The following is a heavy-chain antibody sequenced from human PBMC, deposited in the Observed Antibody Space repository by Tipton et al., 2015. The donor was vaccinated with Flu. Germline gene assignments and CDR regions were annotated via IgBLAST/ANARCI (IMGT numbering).Heavy chain of an antibody. D-gene: IGHD4-11*01. CDR3: ARYPESNYHWFGP. J-gene: IGHJ5*02. CDR2: IYTTGST. Sequence: TLSLTCTVSGGFITSGSYYWSWIRQSAGKGLEWIGRIYTTGSTNYNPSLRSRVTISGDTSKNQFSLQLNSVTAEDTAVYYCARYPESNYHWFGPWGQGALVTVSS. CDR1: GGFITSGSYY. V-gene: IGHV4-61*02.